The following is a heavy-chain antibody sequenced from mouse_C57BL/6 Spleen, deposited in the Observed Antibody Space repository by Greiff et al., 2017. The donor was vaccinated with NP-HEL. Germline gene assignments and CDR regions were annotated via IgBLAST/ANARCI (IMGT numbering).Heavy chain of an antibody. J-gene: IGHJ4*01. Sequence: QVQLQQPGAELVRPGTSVKLSCKASGYTFTSYWMHWVKQRPGQGLEWIGVIDPSDSYTNYNQKFKGKATLTVDTSSSTAYMQLSSLTSEDSAVYYCARPHLLGDYWGQGTSVTVSS. CDR3: ARPHLLGDY. CDR2: IDPSDSYT. V-gene: IGHV1-59*01. CDR1: GYTFTSYW. D-gene: IGHD4-1*01.